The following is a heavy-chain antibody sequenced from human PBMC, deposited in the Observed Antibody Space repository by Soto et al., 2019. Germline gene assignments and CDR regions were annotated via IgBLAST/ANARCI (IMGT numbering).Heavy chain of an antibody. CDR3: AHSPWGAAPDY. CDR1: GFSLSARGVG. D-gene: IGHD3-16*01. CDR2: IYWNDDK. V-gene: IGHV2-5*01. J-gene: IGHJ4*02. Sequence: QITLKESGPTLVKPTQTLTLTCTFSGFSLSARGVGVGWIRQPPGKALERLALIYWNDDKRYSPSLQSRLTITKDASKNQVVFSMTNVDPADTATYYCAHSPWGAAPDYWGQGTLVTVSS.